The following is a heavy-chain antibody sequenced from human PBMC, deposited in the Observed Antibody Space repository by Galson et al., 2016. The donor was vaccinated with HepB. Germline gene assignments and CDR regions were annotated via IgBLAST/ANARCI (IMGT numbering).Heavy chain of an antibody. CDR2: VGGSGEST. V-gene: IGHV3-23*01. J-gene: IGHJ6*02. D-gene: IGHD6-19*01. CDR3: AQDSPTYRSGSLFYYFALDA. CDR1: GFSFETYT. Sequence: LRLSCAASGFSFETYTMAWVRQAPGKGLEWVSSVGGSGESTYFADSVKGRFTISRDNLRNTLYLQMNGLRAEDTAVYYCAQDSPTYRSGSLFYYFALDAWGQGTAVTVSS.